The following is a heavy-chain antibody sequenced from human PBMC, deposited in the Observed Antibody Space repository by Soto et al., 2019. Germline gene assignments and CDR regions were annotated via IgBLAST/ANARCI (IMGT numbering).Heavy chain of an antibody. Sequence: GGSLRLSCAASGFTFSDYYMSWIRQAPGKGLEWVSYISSSGSTIYYADSVKGRFTISRDNAKNSLYLQMNSLRAEDTAVYYCARDLTGTNYYYYYMDVWGKGTTVTVSS. D-gene: IGHD1-20*01. CDR2: ISSSGSTI. J-gene: IGHJ6*03. V-gene: IGHV3-11*01. CDR1: GFTFSDYY. CDR3: ARDLTGTNYYYYYMDV.